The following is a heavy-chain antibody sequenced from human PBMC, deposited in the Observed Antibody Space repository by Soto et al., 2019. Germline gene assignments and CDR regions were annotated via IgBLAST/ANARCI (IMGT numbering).Heavy chain of an antibody. D-gene: IGHD6-19*01. J-gene: IGHJ5*02. V-gene: IGHV3-23*01. Sequence: GGSLRLSCAASGFTFSNNAMSWVRQAPGKGLEWVSSISTTGLTTYYADSVKGRFTISRDNSRNTLYLQMNSLRAEDTAVYYCAKGAGSNWFDPWGQGTLVTVSS. CDR1: GFTFSNNA. CDR3: AKGAGSNWFDP. CDR2: ISTTGLTT.